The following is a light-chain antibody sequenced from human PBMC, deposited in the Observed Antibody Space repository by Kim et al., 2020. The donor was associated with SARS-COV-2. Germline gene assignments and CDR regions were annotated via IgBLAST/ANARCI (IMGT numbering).Light chain of an antibody. Sequence: QSALTQPASVSGSPGQSITISCTGTSSDVGSYNLVSWYQQHPGKAPKLMIYEGSERPSGVSNRFSGFKSGNTASLTISGLQAEDEADYYCCSYAGSSTFYVFGTGTKVTVL. CDR2: EGS. J-gene: IGLJ1*01. V-gene: IGLV2-23*03. CDR1: SSDVGSYNL. CDR3: CSYAGSSTFYV.